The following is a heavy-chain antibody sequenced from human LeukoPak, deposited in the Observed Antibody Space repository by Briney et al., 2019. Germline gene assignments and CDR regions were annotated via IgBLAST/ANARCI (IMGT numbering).Heavy chain of an antibody. CDR2: IIPMFGTA. J-gene: IGHJ5*02. D-gene: IGHD2-2*01. Sequence: GASVKVSCKASGGTFRRYAMSWVRQAPGQGLEWMGGIIPMFGTANYAQNFQGRVTITADESTGTAYMDLSSLRSEDTAVYYCARVVTPRYCTTPSCYWKGWFDPWGQGTLVTVSS. CDR1: GGTFRRYA. V-gene: IGHV1-69*13. CDR3: ARVVTPRYCTTPSCYWKGWFDP.